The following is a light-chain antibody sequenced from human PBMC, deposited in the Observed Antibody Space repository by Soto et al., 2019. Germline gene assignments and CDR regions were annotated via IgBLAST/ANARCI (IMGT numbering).Light chain of an antibody. CDR3: HHHSTSQAT. Sequence: EIVLTQTSGTLSLSPEERGTLSCRASQSVPNNYLAWYQQKPGQAPRLLIYAASSRVTGLPDRFSGSGSGTDFTLTISRLEPEDFAFYYCHHHSTSQATFGQGTKVEVK. V-gene: IGKV3-20*01. CDR2: AAS. CDR1: QSVPNNY. J-gene: IGKJ1*01.